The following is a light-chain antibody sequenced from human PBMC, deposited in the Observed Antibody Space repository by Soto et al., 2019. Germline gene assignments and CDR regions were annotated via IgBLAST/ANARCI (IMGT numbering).Light chain of an antibody. V-gene: IGKV1-5*01. J-gene: IGKJ1*01. CDR2: DAS. CDR3: KQYNSYWT. CDR1: QSISSW. Sequence: DLQLTQSPSTLSSSLGDRVAITCRASQSISSWLAWYQQKPGKATKLLIYDASSLESGVQSRFSGSGSGTELTLTIRSLQPDDFATYYCKQYNSYWTFGQGTKVDIK.